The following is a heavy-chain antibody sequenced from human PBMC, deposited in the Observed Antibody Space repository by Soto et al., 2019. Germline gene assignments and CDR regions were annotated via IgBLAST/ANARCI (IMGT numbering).Heavy chain of an antibody. V-gene: IGHV4-39*01. CDR2: IYYSGST. Sequence: SETLYLTCTVSGCSISNSTYYWGWIRQPPGKRLEWIGSIYYSGSTYYNPSLKSRVTISVDTSKNQFSLKLSFVTAADTAVYYCARHTPAISISDHWGQGTLVTVS. CDR1: GCSISNSTYY. D-gene: IGHD2-15*01. CDR3: ARHTPAISISDH. J-gene: IGHJ4*02.